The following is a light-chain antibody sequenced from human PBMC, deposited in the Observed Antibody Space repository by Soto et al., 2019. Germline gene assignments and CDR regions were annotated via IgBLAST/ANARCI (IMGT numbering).Light chain of an antibody. V-gene: IGKV3-11*01. CDR2: DAS. Sequence: IVLTQSPVSLSLSPGERATLSCRASQSVSSYLAWYQQKPGQAPRLLIYDASNRATGIPARFSGSGSGTDFTLTISSLEPEDFAVYYCQHRSNWPLTFGGGTKVEIK. CDR1: QSVSSY. J-gene: IGKJ4*01. CDR3: QHRSNWPLT.